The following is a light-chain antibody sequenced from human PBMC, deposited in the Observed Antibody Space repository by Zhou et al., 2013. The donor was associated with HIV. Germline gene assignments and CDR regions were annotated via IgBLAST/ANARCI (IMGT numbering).Light chain of an antibody. CDR3: QQYNNTVT. CDR2: GAS. Sequence: EIVLTQSPGTLSLSPGERATLSCRASQSVSSSYLAWYQQKPGQAPRLLIYGASSRATGIPDRFSGSGSGTDFTLTISRLEPEDFAVYYCQQYNNTVTFGGGTKVDIK. CDR1: QSVSSSY. V-gene: IGKV3-20*01. J-gene: IGKJ4*01.